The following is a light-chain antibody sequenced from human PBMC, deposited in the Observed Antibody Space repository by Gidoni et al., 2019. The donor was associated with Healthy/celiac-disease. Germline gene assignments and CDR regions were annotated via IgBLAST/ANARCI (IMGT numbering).Light chain of an antibody. J-gene: IGKJ1*01. CDR2: GAS. Sequence: EIVMTQYPATLSVSPGESATLSCRASQSVSSNLSWYQQKRGQAPRLLIYGASTRATGIPAMFSGSGSGTEFTLTISSLQSEDFAVYYCQQYNNWPQTFGQGTKVEIK. CDR3: QQYNNWPQT. V-gene: IGKV3-15*01. CDR1: QSVSSN.